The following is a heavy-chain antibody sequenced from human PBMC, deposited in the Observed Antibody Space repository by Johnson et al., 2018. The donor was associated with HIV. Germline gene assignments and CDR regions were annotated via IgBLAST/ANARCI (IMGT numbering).Heavy chain of an antibody. CDR3: AKDGFGWADAFDI. CDR1: GFTFSSYA. V-gene: IGHV3-30*14. CDR2: ISYDGSNK. D-gene: IGHD2-2*03. Sequence: QVQLVESGGGLVQPGGSLRLSCAASGFTFSSYAMHWVRQAPGKGLEWVAVISYDGSNKYYADSVKGRFTISRDNSKNTLYLQMNSLRAEDTAVYYCAKDGFGWADAFDIWGHGTMVTVSS. J-gene: IGHJ3*02.